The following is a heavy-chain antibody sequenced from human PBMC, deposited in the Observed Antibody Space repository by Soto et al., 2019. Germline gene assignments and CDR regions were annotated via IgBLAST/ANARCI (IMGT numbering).Heavy chain of an antibody. CDR3: ARRMIWFGTEYRGYGMDV. D-gene: IGHD3-10*01. CDR2: INPNSGGT. J-gene: IGHJ6*02. V-gene: IGHV1-2*02. Sequence: SVKVSCKASGYTFTGYYMHWVRQAPGQGLEWMGWINPNSGGTNYAQKFQGRVTMTRDTSISTAYMELSRLRSDDTAVYYCARRMIWFGTEYRGYGMDVWGQGTTVTVSS. CDR1: GYTFTGYY.